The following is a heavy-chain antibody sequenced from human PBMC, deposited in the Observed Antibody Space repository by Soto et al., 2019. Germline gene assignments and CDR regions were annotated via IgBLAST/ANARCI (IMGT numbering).Heavy chain of an antibody. Sequence: QVQLVQSGAEVKKPGASVKDSCKASGYTFTSYALHWVRQAPGQRLEWMGWINAGNGNTKYSQKFQGRVTITRDTSASTAYMELSSLRSEDTAVYYCASSYYGSGNPKDYYYGMDVWGQGTTVTVSS. V-gene: IGHV1-3*01. CDR1: GYTFTSYA. CDR2: INAGNGNT. CDR3: ASSYYGSGNPKDYYYGMDV. J-gene: IGHJ6*02. D-gene: IGHD3-10*01.